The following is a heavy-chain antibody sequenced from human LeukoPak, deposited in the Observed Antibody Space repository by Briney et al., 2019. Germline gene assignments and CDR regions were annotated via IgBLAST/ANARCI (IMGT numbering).Heavy chain of an antibody. Sequence: TGGSLRLSCAASGSTFSSYAMSWVRQAPGKGLEWVSAISGSGGSTYYADSVKGRFTISRDNSKNTLYLQMNSLRAEDTAVYYCAKIWLGRDIQRGVTVRELPPSPFDYWGQGTLVTVSS. CDR3: AKIWLGRDIQRGVTVRELPPSPFDY. J-gene: IGHJ4*02. CDR1: GSTFSSYA. V-gene: IGHV3-23*01. D-gene: IGHD1-26*01. CDR2: ISGSGGST.